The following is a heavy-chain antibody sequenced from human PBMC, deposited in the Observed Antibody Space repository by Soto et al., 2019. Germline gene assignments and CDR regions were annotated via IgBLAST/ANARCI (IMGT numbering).Heavy chain of an antibody. CDR2: ISGSGGST. CDR1: GFTFSSYG. J-gene: IGHJ4*02. V-gene: IGHV3-23*01. D-gene: IGHD6-13*01. Sequence: GGSLRLSCAASGFTFSSYGMSWVRQAPGKGLEWVSAISGSGGSTYYADSVKGRFTISRDNSKNTLYLQMSSLRAEDRALYYCAKFAAAGPVGGGIDYWGQGTLVTVSS. CDR3: AKFAAAGPVGGGIDY.